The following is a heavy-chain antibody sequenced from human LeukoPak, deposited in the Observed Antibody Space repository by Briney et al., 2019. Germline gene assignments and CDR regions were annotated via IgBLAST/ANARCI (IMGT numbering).Heavy chain of an antibody. CDR2: ISGSGGST. D-gene: IGHD6-6*01. V-gene: IGHV3-23*01. CDR1: GFTFSSYA. Sequence: GGSLRLSCAASGFTFSSYAMSWVRQAPGKGLEWVSAISGSGGSTYYADSVEGRFTISRDNSKNTLYLQMNSLRAEDTAVYYCAKEFRGVAARSFPYLIDYWGQGTLVTVSS. J-gene: IGHJ4*02. CDR3: AKEFRGVAARSFPYLIDY.